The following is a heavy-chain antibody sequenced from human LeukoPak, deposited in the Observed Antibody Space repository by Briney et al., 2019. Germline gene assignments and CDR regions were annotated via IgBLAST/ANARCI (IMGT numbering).Heavy chain of an antibody. CDR3: ARDPTVTTPLSYFDY. V-gene: IGHV3-11*01. Sequence: GGSLRLSCAASGFTFSDYYMSWIRQAPGKGLEWVSYISSSGSTIYYADSVKGRFTISRDNAKNSLYLQMNSLRAEDTAVYYCARDPTVTTPLSYFDYWGQGTLVTVSS. CDR2: ISSSGSTI. CDR1: GFTFSDYY. J-gene: IGHJ4*02. D-gene: IGHD4-17*01.